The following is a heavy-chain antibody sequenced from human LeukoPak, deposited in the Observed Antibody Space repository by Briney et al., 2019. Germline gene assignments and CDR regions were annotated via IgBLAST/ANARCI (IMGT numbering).Heavy chain of an antibody. Sequence: GGSLRLSCAASGFTFDDYTMHWVRQAPGKGLEWVSLISWDGGSTYYADSVKGRFTISRDNSKNSLYLQMNSLRTEDTALYYCAKDIRPGSGSYVDYWGQGTLVTVSS. J-gene: IGHJ4*02. V-gene: IGHV3-43*01. CDR2: ISWDGGST. D-gene: IGHD1-26*01. CDR1: GFTFDDYT. CDR3: AKDIRPGSGSYVDY.